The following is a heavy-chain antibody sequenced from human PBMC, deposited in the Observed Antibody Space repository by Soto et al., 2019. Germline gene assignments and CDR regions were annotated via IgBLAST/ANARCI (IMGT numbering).Heavy chain of an antibody. Sequence: SVKVSCKASGGTFSSYTISWVRQAPGQGLEWMGRIIPILGIANYAQKFQGRVTITADKSTSTAYMELSSLRSEDTAVYYCARDPLTVTTYFDYWGQGTLVTVSS. CDR2: IIPILGIA. J-gene: IGHJ4*02. CDR1: GGTFSSYT. CDR3: ARDPLTVTTYFDY. D-gene: IGHD4-17*01. V-gene: IGHV1-69*04.